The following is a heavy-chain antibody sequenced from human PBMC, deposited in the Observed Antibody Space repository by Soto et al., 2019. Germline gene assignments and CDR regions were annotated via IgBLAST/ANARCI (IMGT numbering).Heavy chain of an antibody. CDR1: GFSLSTSGVC. CDR3: AHSLLPIRKLGHCSITSCYARGFDY. D-gene: IGHD2-2*01. Sequence: QITLKESGPTLVKPTQTLTLTCTFSGFSLSTSGVCVGWIRQPPGKALEWLALIYWDDDKRYSPSLKSRLTIIKDTSKNQVVLTMTNMNPVDTATYYCAHSLLPIRKLGHCSITSCYARGFDYWGKGTLVTVSS. CDR2: IYWDDDK. J-gene: IGHJ4*02. V-gene: IGHV2-5*02.